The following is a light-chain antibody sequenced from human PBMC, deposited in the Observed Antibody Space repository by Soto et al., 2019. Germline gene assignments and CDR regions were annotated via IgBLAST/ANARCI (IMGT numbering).Light chain of an antibody. V-gene: IGLV4-69*01. CDR3: QTWGTGIAV. CDR2: LNSDGSH. CDR1: SGHSSYA. Sequence: QLVLTQSPSASASLGASVKLTCTLSSGHSSYAIAWHQQQPEKGPRYLMKLNSDGSHSKGDGIPDRFSGSSSGAERYLTISSLQSEDEADYYCQTWGTGIAVFGGGTQLNVL. J-gene: IGLJ7*01.